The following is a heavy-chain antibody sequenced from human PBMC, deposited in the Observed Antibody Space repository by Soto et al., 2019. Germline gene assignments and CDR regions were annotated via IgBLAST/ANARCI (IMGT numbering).Heavy chain of an antibody. J-gene: IGHJ3*02. D-gene: IGHD6-19*01. CDR3: ATSIAVAGTAPTDAFDI. Sequence: GGSLRLSCEPSGFTFSDYAMSWVRQAPGKGLEWVSSITNHGATTNYADSVKGRFTISRDNSKNTLYLQMNSLRAEDTAVYYCATSIAVAGTAPTDAFDIWGQGTMVTVSS. CDR1: GFTFSDYA. V-gene: IGHV3-23*01. CDR2: ITNHGATT.